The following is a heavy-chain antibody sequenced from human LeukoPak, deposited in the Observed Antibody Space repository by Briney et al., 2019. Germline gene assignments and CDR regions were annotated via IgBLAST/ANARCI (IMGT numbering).Heavy chain of an antibody. V-gene: IGHV3-7*02. D-gene: IGHD2/OR15-2a*01. CDR2: IKPDGSET. CDR3: ARGGGNFEY. J-gene: IGHJ4*02. CDR1: GFTFTSYW. Sequence: GGSLRLSCAASGFTFTSYWMSWVRQAPGKGLEWVANIKPDGSETNYVDSMKGRFTISRDDAKNSLYLQMNSLRAEDTAVYYCARGGGNFEYWGQGTLVTVSS.